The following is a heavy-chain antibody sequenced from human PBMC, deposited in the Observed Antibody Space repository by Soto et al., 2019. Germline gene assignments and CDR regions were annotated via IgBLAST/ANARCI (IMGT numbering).Heavy chain of an antibody. CDR3: ASLPQRSGGAFDI. CDR2: ISSSSSYI. D-gene: IGHD2-15*01. CDR1: GFTFGSYS. J-gene: IGHJ3*02. V-gene: IGHV3-21*01. Sequence: EVQMVESGGGLVKPGGSLRLSCAASGFTFGSYSMNWVRQAPGKGLEWVSSISSSSSYIYYADSVKGRFTISRDNAKNSLYLQMNSLRAEYTAVYYCASLPQRSGGAFDIWGQGTRVIVFS.